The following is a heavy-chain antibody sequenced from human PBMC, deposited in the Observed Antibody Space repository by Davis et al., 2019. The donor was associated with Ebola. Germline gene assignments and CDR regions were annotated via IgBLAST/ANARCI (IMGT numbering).Heavy chain of an antibody. V-gene: IGHV1-69*04. CDR3: ARGPSIAALKGDP. CDR2: IIPILGIA. J-gene: IGHJ5*02. Sequence: AASVKVSCKASGGTFSSYAISWVRQAPGQGLEWMGRIIPILGIANYAQKFQGRVTITADKSTSTAYMELSSLRSEDTAVYYCARGPSIAALKGDPWGQGTLVTVSS. CDR1: GGTFSSYA. D-gene: IGHD6-6*01.